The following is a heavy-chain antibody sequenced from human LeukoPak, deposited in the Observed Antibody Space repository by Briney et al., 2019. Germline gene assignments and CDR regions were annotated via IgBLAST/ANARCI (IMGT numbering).Heavy chain of an antibody. Sequence: GGSLRLSCAASGFTFSSYAMSWVRQAPGKGLEWVSAISGSGGSTYYAYSVKGRFIISRDNSKNTLYLQMNSLRAEDTAVYYCAKAFLSIVVVTAYDYWGQGTLVTVSS. J-gene: IGHJ4*02. CDR3: AKAFLSIVVVTAYDY. D-gene: IGHD2-21*02. V-gene: IGHV3-23*01. CDR2: ISGSGGST. CDR1: GFTFSSYA.